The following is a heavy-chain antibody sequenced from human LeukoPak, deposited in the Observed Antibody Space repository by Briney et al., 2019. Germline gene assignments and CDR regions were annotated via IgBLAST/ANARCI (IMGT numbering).Heavy chain of an antibody. D-gene: IGHD3-22*01. Sequence: GSSLRLSCAASGFTFDNYAMHWVRQSPGKGLEWVSGISWNSGSIGYADSVKGRLTISRDNAKNSLYLQMNSLRAEDTALYYCAKAVKGGIVVSDAFDIWGQGTMVTVSS. J-gene: IGHJ3*02. CDR1: GFTFDNYA. V-gene: IGHV3-9*01. CDR3: AKAVKGGIVVSDAFDI. CDR2: ISWNSGSI.